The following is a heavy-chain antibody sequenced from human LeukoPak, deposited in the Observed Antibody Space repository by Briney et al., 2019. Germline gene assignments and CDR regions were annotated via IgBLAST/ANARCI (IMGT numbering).Heavy chain of an antibody. J-gene: IGHJ4*02. D-gene: IGHD5-18*01. CDR1: GDSISTYH. V-gene: IGHV4-59*01. CDR3: ARDKRHSYGRYFDP. CDR2: MQSTGNS. Sequence: SSETLSLTCSVSGDSISTYHWNWIRKPPGKGLEWIGYMQSTGNSKYNPSLKNRVNIFVDMSENQFVLNLRSVTAADTAVYYCARDKRHSYGRYFDPWGQGMLVTVSS.